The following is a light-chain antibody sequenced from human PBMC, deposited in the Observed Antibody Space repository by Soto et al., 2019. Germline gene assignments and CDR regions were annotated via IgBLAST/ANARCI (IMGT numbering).Light chain of an antibody. CDR1: QSIHSL. CDR3: QQYNSHPYT. CDR2: KAS. V-gene: IGKV1-5*03. J-gene: IGKJ2*01. Sequence: DFQMTQSPSTLSASIGDRVTITCRASQSIHSLLAWYQQKPGRTPKLLIYKASTLESGVPSRFSGSGSGTEFTLTINSMQPDDSATYYCQQYNSHPYTFGQGTKLEIK.